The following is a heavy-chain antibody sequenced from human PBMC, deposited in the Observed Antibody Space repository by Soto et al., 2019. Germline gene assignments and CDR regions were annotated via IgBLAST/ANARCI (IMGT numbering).Heavy chain of an antibody. J-gene: IGHJ6*02. V-gene: IGHV3-30-3*01. CDR2: ISYDGSSK. CDR3: ARDRGTNRGYQLLYGHHKAEHHYYYSGMAV. D-gene: IGHD2-2*02. CDR1: GFTFSSYA. Sequence: QVQLVESGGGVVQPGRSLRLSCAASGFTFSSYAMHWVRQAPGKGLEWVAGISYDGSSKYYADSVKGRFSISRDNSKNTLYLHLNSLRPDDTAVYYCARDRGTNRGYQLLYGHHKAEHHYYYSGMAVWGQGTTVTVSS.